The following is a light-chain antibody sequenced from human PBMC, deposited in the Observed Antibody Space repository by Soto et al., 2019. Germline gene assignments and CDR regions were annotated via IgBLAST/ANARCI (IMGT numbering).Light chain of an antibody. V-gene: IGKV3-15*01. CDR2: DAS. J-gene: IGKJ4*01. CDR3: QQCRNWPLT. CDR1: QNVYNN. Sequence: EIVMTQSPATLSLSPGEGATLSCKASQNVYNNLAWYQQRPGQPPRLLIYDASTRATGISARFSGSGYGTEFALTISSLQSEDFAVYFCQQCRNWPLTFGGGTKLDIK.